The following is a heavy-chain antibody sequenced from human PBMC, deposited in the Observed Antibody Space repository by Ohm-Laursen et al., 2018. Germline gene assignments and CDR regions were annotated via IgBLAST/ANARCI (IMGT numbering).Heavy chain of an antibody. J-gene: IGHJ4*02. V-gene: IGHV3-21*01. CDR1: GFTFSSYS. Sequence: GSLRLSCAASGFTFSSYSMNWVRQAPGKGLEWVSSISSSSSYIYYADSVKGRFTISRDNAKNSLYLQMNSLRAEDTVVYYCARGFGELLDPFDYWGQGTLVTVSS. CDR2: ISSSSSYI. D-gene: IGHD3-10*01. CDR3: ARGFGELLDPFDY.